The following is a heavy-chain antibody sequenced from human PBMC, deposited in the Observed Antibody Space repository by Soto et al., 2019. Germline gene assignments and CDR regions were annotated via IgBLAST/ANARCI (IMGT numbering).Heavy chain of an antibody. CDR3: ARDRAVSYFDY. V-gene: IGHV4-59*01. CDR1: GGSISSYY. D-gene: IGHD3-10*01. Sequence: SETLSLTCTVSGGSISSYYWSWIRQPPGKGLEWIGYIYYSGSTNYNPSLKSRVTISVDTSRNQFSLKLSSVTAADTAVYYCARDRAVSYFDYWGQGTLVTVSS. CDR2: IYYSGST. J-gene: IGHJ4*02.